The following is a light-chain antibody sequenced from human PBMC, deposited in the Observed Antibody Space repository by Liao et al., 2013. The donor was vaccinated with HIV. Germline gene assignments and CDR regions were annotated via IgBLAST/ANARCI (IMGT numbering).Light chain of an antibody. CDR2: QDT. CDR1: NLGDKY. J-gene: IGLJ3*02. V-gene: IGLV3-1*01. Sequence: SYELTQPPSVSVSPGQTATIACSGDNLGDKYVSWYQQKPGQSPLLVIYQDTKRPSGIPERFSGSNSGDTATLTISGTQAMDEADYYCQAWDSSTAVFGGGTKLTVL. CDR3: QAWDSSTAV.